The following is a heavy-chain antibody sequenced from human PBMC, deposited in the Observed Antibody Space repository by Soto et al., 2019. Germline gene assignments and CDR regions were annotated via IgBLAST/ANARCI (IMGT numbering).Heavy chain of an antibody. CDR2: ISAYNANA. CDR1: GYTFRNFR. J-gene: IGHJ4*02. CDR3: ARENSSFDY. D-gene: IGHD2-15*01. Sequence: IQLLQSGAEVKKPGASVKVTCKASGYTFRNFRISWVRQAPGQGLDWMGWISAYNANANYAQKFQGRLTTTADTSTSTAYMELRSLRSDDTAVYYCARENSSFDYWCQGTLVTVSS. V-gene: IGHV1-18*01.